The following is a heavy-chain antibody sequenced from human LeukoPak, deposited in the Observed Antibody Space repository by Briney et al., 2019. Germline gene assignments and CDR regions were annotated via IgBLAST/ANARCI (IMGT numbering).Heavy chain of an antibody. Sequence: SVKVSCKASGGTFSSYAISWVRQAPGQGLEWMGGIISIFGTANYAQKFQGRVTITADKSTSTAYMELSSLRSEDTAVYYCARKKGYSSSWYYWFDPWGQGTLVTVSS. CDR2: IISIFGTA. V-gene: IGHV1-69*06. CDR3: ARKKGYSSSWYYWFDP. D-gene: IGHD6-13*01. CDR1: GGTFSSYA. J-gene: IGHJ5*02.